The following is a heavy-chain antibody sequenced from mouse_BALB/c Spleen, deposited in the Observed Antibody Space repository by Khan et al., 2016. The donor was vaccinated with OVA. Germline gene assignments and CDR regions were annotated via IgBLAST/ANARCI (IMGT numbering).Heavy chain of an antibody. CDR1: GFTFGSYT. V-gene: IGHV5-12-2*01. D-gene: IGHD1-1*01. CDR3: ARYYYGFAY. Sequence: EVHLVESGGGLVQPGGSLKLSCAASGFTFGSYTLSWVRQTPEKRLEWVAYISHGGGGTFYPDTVKGRFTISRDNAKNTLYLQMSSLKSEDTSSYYCARYYYGFAYWGQGTLVTVSA. CDR2: ISHGGGGT. J-gene: IGHJ3*01.